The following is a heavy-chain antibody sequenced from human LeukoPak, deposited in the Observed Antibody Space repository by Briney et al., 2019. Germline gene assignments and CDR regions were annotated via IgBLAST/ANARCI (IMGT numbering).Heavy chain of an antibody. Sequence: GASVKVSCKASGYTFTSYYMHWVRQAPGQGLEWMGMINPSGGSTSYAQKFQGRVTMTTDTSTSTVYMEVRGLRSDDTAMYYCARDVGITVADSFDPWGQGTLVTVSA. J-gene: IGHJ5*02. CDR1: GYTFTSYY. V-gene: IGHV1-46*01. CDR3: ARDVGITVADSFDP. D-gene: IGHD6-13*01. CDR2: INPSGGST.